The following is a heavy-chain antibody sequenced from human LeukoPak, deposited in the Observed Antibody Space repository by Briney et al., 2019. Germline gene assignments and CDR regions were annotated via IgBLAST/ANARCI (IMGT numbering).Heavy chain of an antibody. V-gene: IGHV3-23*01. CDR2: LSRGGSTT. CDR1: GFAFNMFA. J-gene: IGHJ4*02. Sequence: GGSLRLSCAGTGFAFNMFAIDWVRQAPGKGLEWVSGLSRGGSTTNYADSVKGRFTISRDKSQNSVFLQLNSLRPEDTAVYYCARQQRIRHCSEGVCTEGYYFDYWGQGALVTVSS. D-gene: IGHD2-15*01. CDR3: ARQQRIRHCSEGVCTEGYYFDY.